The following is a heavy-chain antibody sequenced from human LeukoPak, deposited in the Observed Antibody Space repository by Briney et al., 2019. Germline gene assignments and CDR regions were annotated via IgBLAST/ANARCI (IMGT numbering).Heavy chain of an antibody. CDR3: ARDPITYYYDSSGYYEGY. D-gene: IGHD3-22*01. Sequence: ASVKVSCKASGGTFSSYAISWVRQAPGQGLEWMGRIIPILGIANYAQKFQGRVTITADKSTSTAYMELSSLRSEDTAVYYCARDPITYYYDSSGYYEGYWGQGTPVTVSS. J-gene: IGHJ4*02. CDR2: IIPILGIA. V-gene: IGHV1-69*04. CDR1: GGTFSSYA.